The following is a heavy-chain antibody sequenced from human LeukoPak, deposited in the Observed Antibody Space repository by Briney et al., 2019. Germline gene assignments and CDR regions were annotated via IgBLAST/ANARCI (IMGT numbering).Heavy chain of an antibody. D-gene: IGHD3-22*01. CDR2: IWSGGTNK. Sequence: GTSLRLSCAASGFTFSGYDIHWVRQAPGKGLEWVAIIWSGGTNKYYADSVKGRFTISRDNSKNTLYLQMDSLRAEDTALYYCARTHYDGGGYYKFDSWGQGTLVTVSS. J-gene: IGHJ4*02. CDR3: ARTHYDGGGYYKFDS. V-gene: IGHV3-33*01. CDR1: GFTFSGYD.